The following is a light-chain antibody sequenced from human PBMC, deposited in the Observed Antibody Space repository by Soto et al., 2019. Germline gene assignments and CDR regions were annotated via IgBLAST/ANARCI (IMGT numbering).Light chain of an antibody. V-gene: IGLV2-14*01. J-gene: IGLJ1*01. CDR1: RRDGGGYNY. Sequence: QSVLTQPASVSGSPGQSITISCTGTRRDGGGYNYVSWYQQFPGKAPKLMIYEVSNRPSGVSLRFSGCKSGNTASLTISGLRAEDEADYYCNSYTSTSTPYVFGTGTKVTVL. CDR2: EVS. CDR3: NSYTSTSTPYV.